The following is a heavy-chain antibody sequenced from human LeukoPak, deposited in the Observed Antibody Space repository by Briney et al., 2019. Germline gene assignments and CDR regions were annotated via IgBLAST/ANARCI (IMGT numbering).Heavy chain of an antibody. V-gene: IGHV1-46*01. CDR1: GYMFTHYY. Sequence: ASVKVSCKASGYMFTHYYMHWARQAPGQGLEWMGMITSSGGDTSYAQKFEGRVTMTRDTSTRTVYMELSSLTSEDTAVYYCARDLRRSGYNWGCDHWGQGTLVTVSP. J-gene: IGHJ4*02. D-gene: IGHD5-24*01. CDR2: ITSSGGDT. CDR3: ARDLRRSGYNWGCDH.